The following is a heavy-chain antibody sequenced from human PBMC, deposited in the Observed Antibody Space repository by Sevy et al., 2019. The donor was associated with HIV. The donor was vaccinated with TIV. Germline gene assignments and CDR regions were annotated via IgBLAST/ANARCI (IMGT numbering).Heavy chain of an antibody. CDR1: GFTFSSYS. J-gene: IGHJ3*02. CDR2: ISSSSSYI. CDR3: ARAGTRNGFDI. V-gene: IGHV3-21*01. D-gene: IGHD3-10*01. Sequence: GGSLRLSCAASGFTFSSYSMNWVRQAPGKGLEWVSSISSSSSYIYYADSVKGRLTISRDNAKNSLYLQMNSLRAEDTALYYCARAGTRNGFDIWGQGTMVTVSS.